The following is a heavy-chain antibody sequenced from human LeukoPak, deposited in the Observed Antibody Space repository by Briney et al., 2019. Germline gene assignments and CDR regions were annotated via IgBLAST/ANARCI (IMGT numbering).Heavy chain of an antibody. Sequence: ASVKVSCKASGYTFTSYGISWVRQAPGQGLEWMGWISSNTGGTLSAQKFQGRLTMTRDTSISTAYMELSSLRSDDTAVYYCARADPVSYLGQGTQVTVSS. J-gene: IGHJ4*02. V-gene: IGHV1-2*02. CDR1: GYTFTSYG. CDR2: ISSNTGGT. CDR3: ARADPVSY.